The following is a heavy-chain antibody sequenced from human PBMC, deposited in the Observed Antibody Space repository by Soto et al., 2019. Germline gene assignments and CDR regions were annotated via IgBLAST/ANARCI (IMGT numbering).Heavy chain of an antibody. CDR1: GGSFSGYY. J-gene: IGHJ5*02. D-gene: IGHD2-15*01. CDR3: ASVVVVAAFAST. V-gene: IGHV4-34*01. CDR2: INHSGST. Sequence: TCAVYGGSFSGYYWSWIRQPPGKGLEWIGEINHSGSTNYNPSLKSRVTISVDTSKNQFSLKLSSVTAADTAVYYCASVVVVAAFASTWGQGTLVTVSS.